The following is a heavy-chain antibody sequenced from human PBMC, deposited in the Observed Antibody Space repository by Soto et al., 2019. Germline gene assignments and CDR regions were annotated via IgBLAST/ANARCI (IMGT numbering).Heavy chain of an antibody. CDR1: GYTFTRYN. D-gene: IGHD2-15*01. CDR3: ARVRGGGSEYFFDY. V-gene: IGHV1-46*01. CDR2: INPSGGTT. Sequence: AAVKVSCKASGYTFTRYNVHWVRQAPGQGLEWMAIINPSGGTTYYVQKFEGRVTLTTDTSTSTVYMELSSLRSDDTAVYYCARVRGGGSEYFFDYWGQGTLVTVSS. J-gene: IGHJ4*02.